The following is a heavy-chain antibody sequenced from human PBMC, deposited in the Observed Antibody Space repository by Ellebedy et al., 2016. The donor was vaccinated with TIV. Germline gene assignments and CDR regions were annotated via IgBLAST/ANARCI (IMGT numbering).Heavy chain of an antibody. Sequence: GESLKISCAASGFTVSSNYMNWVRQTPGKGLDWVPVIYSGGNTYYADSVKGRFTISRDSSRNTLNLQMNSLRAEDTSVYHCAREDSRTDSFDIWGQGTMVTVAS. CDR1: GFTVSSNY. CDR2: IYSGGNT. CDR3: AREDSRTDSFDI. J-gene: IGHJ3*02. D-gene: IGHD6-13*01. V-gene: IGHV3-53*01.